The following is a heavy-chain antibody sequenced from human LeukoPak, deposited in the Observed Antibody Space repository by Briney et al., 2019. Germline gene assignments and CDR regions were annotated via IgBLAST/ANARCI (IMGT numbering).Heavy chain of an antibody. J-gene: IGHJ6*04. CDR2: IKQDGSEK. V-gene: IGHV3-7*01. CDR3: AKDPTSITIFGDV. D-gene: IGHD3-3*01. Sequence: GGSLRLSCAASGFTFSSYWMSWVRQAPGKGLEWVANIKQDGSEKYYVDSVKGRFTISRDNAKNTLYLQMNSLRAEDTAVYYCAKDPTSITIFGDVWGKGTTVTVSS. CDR1: GFTFSSYW.